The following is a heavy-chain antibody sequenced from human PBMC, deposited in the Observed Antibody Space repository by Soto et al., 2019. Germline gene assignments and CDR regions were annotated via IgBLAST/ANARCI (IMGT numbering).Heavy chain of an antibody. CDR1: GGTFSSYT. CDR2: IIPILGIA. V-gene: IGHV1-69*04. CDR3: ARDRFVVVPAAMPEKGFWFDP. J-gene: IGHJ5*02. D-gene: IGHD2-2*01. Sequence: SVKVSCKASGGTFSSYTISWVRQAPGQGLEWMGRIIPILGIANYAQKFQGRVTITADKSTSTAYMELSSLRSEDTAVYYCARDRFVVVPAAMPEKGFWFDPWGQGTLVTVSS.